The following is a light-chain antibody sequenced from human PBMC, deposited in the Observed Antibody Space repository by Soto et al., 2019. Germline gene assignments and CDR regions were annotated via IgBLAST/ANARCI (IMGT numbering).Light chain of an antibody. Sequence: EIVLTQSPGTLSFSPGERATLSCRASQSVSSNDLAWYQQKPGQAPRLLIYGASSRATGIPDRFSGSGSGTDFTLTISRLESEDFAVYYCQQYGSSPGYTFGQGTKVDIK. J-gene: IGKJ2*01. CDR1: QSVSSND. V-gene: IGKV3-20*01. CDR3: QQYGSSPGYT. CDR2: GAS.